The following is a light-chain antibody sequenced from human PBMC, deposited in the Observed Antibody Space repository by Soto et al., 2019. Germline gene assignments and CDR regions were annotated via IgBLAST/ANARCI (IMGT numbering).Light chain of an antibody. Sequence: QSLLTQPPSASGTPGQSVTISCTGTSSDVGGDDYVSWYQHHPGKAPKLMIYDVNKRPSGVPDRFSGSKSGNTASLTVSGLQAADEADYYCSSYAGSNNWVFGGGTQLTV. J-gene: IGLJ3*02. CDR2: DVN. V-gene: IGLV2-8*01. CDR1: SSDVGGDDY. CDR3: SSYAGSNNWV.